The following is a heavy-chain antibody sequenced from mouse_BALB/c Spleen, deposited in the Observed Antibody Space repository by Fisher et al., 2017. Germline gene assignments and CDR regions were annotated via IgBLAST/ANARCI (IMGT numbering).Heavy chain of an antibody. D-gene: IGHD2-3*01. V-gene: IGHV1S135*01. CDR3: ARDDGYYYAMDY. J-gene: IGHJ4*01. Sequence: KFKGKATLTVDKSSSTAYMHLNSLTSEDSAVYYCARDDGYYYAMDYWGQGTSVTVSS.